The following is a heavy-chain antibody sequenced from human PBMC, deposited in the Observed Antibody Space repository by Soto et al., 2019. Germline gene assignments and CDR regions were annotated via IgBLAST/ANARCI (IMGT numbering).Heavy chain of an antibody. CDR1: GGSISSSNW. CDR3: ASYDYSNPSYYGMDV. D-gene: IGHD4-4*01. Sequence: PSETLSLTCAVSGGSISSSNWWSWVRQPPGKGLEWIGEIYHSGSTNYNPSLKSRVTISVDKSKNQLSLKLSSVTAADTAVYYCASYDYSNPSYYGMDVWGQGTTVTVSS. CDR2: IYHSGST. V-gene: IGHV4-4*02. J-gene: IGHJ6*02.